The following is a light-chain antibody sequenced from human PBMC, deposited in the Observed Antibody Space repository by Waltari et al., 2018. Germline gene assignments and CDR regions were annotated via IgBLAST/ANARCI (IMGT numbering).Light chain of an antibody. V-gene: IGLV2-23*02. CDR3: CSHADSTTLGM. CDR2: EVN. Sequence: QSALTQPASVSGSPGQSITISCTGTSSGVGSYSLVSWYQQHPGKAPQLIISEVNQRPSGVSILFSGSKSGNTASLTISGLQAEDEADYYCCSHADSTTLGMFGGGTKLTVL. J-gene: IGLJ3*02. CDR1: SSGVGSYSL.